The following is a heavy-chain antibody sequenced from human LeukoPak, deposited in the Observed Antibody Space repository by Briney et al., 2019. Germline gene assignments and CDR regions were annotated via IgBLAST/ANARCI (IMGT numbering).Heavy chain of an antibody. CDR2: ISAYNGHT. Sequence: GASVKVSCKASGYSFTRYGFSWVRQAPGQGLEWMGWISAYNGHTNYAQNFQGRVTMTTDTSTSTAYMELRSLRSDDTAVYFCARAYSSTWYGDYWGQETLVTVSS. CDR3: ARAYSSTWYGDY. J-gene: IGHJ4*02. V-gene: IGHV1-18*01. D-gene: IGHD6-13*01. CDR1: GYSFTRYG.